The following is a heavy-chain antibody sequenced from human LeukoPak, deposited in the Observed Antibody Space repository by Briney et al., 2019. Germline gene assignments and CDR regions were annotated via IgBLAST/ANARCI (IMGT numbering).Heavy chain of an antibody. V-gene: IGHV3-21*01. CDR1: GFTFSSYS. J-gene: IGHJ4*02. D-gene: IGHD3-16*02. CDR3: ARDLGGRNDYVWGSYRYRPAFDY. CDR2: ISSSSSYI. Sequence: GGSLRLSCAASGFTFSSYSMNWVRQAPGKGLEWVSSISSSSSYIYYADSVKGRFTISRDNAKNSLYLQMNSLRAEDTAVYYCARDLGGRNDYVWGSYRYRPAFDYWGQGTLVTVSS.